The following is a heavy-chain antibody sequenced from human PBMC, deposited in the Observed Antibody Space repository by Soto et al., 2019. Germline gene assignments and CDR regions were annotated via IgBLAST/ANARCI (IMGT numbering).Heavy chain of an antibody. D-gene: IGHD2-21*02. V-gene: IGHV4-31*03. J-gene: IGHJ6*02. CDR2: IYYSGST. CDR1: GGSISIGGYY. CDR3: ATESSGVTGAYSDV. Sequence: QVQLQESGPGLVKPSQTLSLTCTVSGGSISIGGYYWSWIRQHLGKGLEWIGYIYYSGSTYYDPALESRVTISVDTSKNQFSLKLSSVTAADTAVYYCATESSGVTGAYSDVWGHGTTVTVSS.